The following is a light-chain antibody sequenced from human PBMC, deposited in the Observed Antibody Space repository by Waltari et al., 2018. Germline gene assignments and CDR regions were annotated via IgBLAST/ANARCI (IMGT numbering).Light chain of an antibody. V-gene: IGLV2-23*01. Sequence: QSALTQPASVSGSPGQSITISCTGSSFDVANYNLVSWYQHHPGKAPKLVIYEDAKRPSGVSNRFSGSKSGNTASLTSSGLQAEDEADYYCCSYAGSWVFGGGTKLTVL. J-gene: IGLJ3*02. CDR1: SFDVANYNL. CDR3: CSYAGSWV. CDR2: EDA.